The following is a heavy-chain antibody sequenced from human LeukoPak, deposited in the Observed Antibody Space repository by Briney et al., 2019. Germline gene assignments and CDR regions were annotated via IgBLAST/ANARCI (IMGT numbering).Heavy chain of an antibody. CDR1: GFTFSSYS. CDR3: ARKVGSNNWFDP. D-gene: IGHD3-10*01. Sequence: GESLRLSCAASGFTFSSYSMNWVRQAPGKGLEWVSSISSSSSYIYYADSVKGRFTISRDNAKNSLYLQMNSLRAEDTAVYYCARKVGSNNWFDPWGQGTLVTVSS. J-gene: IGHJ5*02. V-gene: IGHV3-21*01. CDR2: ISSSSSYI.